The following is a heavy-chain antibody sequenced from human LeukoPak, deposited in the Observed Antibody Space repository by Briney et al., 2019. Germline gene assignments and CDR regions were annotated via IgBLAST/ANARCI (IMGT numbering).Heavy chain of an antibody. CDR2: IYYSGST. CDR3: ARGGYDYGDYGL. Sequence: SETLSLTCTVSGGSISSYYWSWIRQPPGKGLEWIGYIYYSGSTNYNPSLKSRVTISVDTSKNQFSLKLGSVTAADTAVYYCARGGYDYGDYGLWGQGTLVTVSS. V-gene: IGHV4-59*01. D-gene: IGHD4-17*01. J-gene: IGHJ4*02. CDR1: GGSISSYY.